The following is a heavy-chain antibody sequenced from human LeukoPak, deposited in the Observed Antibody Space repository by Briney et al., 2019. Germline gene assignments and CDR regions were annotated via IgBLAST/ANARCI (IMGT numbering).Heavy chain of an antibody. V-gene: IGHV4-39*01. D-gene: IGHD2-8*01. CDR3: ARQPDCTNNTCYIFHWFDP. CDR1: GGSISGSSYY. J-gene: IGHJ5*02. Sequence: PSETLSLTCTVSGGSISGSSYYWGWIRQPPGKGLEWIGSIFSSGSTHYSPSLKSRVTIEIDTSQNQFSLTLRSVTAADTAVYYCARQPDCTNNTCYIFHWFDPWGQGTLVSVSS. CDR2: IFSSGST.